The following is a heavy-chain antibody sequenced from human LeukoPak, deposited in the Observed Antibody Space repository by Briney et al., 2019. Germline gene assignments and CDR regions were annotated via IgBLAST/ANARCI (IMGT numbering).Heavy chain of an antibody. Sequence: ASVKVSCKASGYTFTSYGISWVRQAPGQRLEWLGWNSAYNGNTNYAQKLQGRVTMTTDTSTSTAYMELRSLRSDDTAVYYCARGTSSGWGDAFDIWGQGTMVTVSS. V-gene: IGHV1-18*01. CDR1: GYTFTSYG. CDR2: NSAYNGNT. CDR3: ARGTSSGWGDAFDI. D-gene: IGHD6-19*01. J-gene: IGHJ3*02.